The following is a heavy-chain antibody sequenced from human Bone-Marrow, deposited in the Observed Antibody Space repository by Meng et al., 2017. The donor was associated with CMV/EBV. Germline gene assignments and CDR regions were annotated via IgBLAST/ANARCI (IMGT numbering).Heavy chain of an antibody. CDR2: INHSGST. CDR3: ARGRRGILKSFGVVTPQWVPFDY. D-gene: IGHD3-3*01. V-gene: IGHV4-34*01. CDR1: GGSFSGYY. J-gene: IGHJ4*02. Sequence: ESLKISCAVYGGSFSGYYWSWIRQPPGKGLEWIGEINHSGSTNYNPSLKSRVTISVDTSKNQFSLKLSSVTAADTAVYYCARGRRGILKSFGVVTPQWVPFDYWGQGTLFTVSS.